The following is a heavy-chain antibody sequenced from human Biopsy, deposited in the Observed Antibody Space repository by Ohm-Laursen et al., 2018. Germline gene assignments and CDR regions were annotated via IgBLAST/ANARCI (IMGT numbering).Heavy chain of an antibody. CDR3: SRDRGYYSDRTVPGYFDL. CDR2: ITPPGVT. D-gene: IGHD3-22*01. V-gene: IGHV4-4*07. CDR1: GGSIDFKY. Sequence: GTLSLTCSVSGGSIDFKYWTWIRQSADKGLEWIGRITPPGVTHYNPSLESRVTISVDTSKNHFSLRLRSVTPADTAIYYWSRDRGYYSDRTVPGYFDLWGRGTLVTVSS. J-gene: IGHJ2*01.